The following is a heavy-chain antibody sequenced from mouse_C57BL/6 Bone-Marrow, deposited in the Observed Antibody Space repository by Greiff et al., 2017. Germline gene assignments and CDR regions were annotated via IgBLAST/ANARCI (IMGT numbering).Heavy chain of an antibody. Sequence: QVQLQQSDAELVKPGASVKISCKVSGYTFTDHTIHWMKQRPEQGLEWIGYIYPRDGSTKYYEKFKGKATLTADKSSSTTYMQLNSLTSEASAVYICARWNDPYYFDYWGQGTTLTVSS. V-gene: IGHV1-78*01. CDR2: IYPRDGST. J-gene: IGHJ2*01. CDR3: ARWNDPYYFDY. CDR1: GYTFTDHT.